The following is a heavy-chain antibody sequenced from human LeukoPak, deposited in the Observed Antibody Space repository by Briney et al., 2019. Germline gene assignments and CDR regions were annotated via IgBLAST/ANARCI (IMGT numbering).Heavy chain of an antibody. CDR1: GGSINSSSYY. CDR3: ARQTGSGLFILP. Sequence: SETLSLTCTVSGGSINSSSYYWGWIRQPPGKGLEWIGSIFYSGNTYDNASLKSQVSISIDTSKNQFSLRLTSVTAADTAVYYCARQTGSGLFILPGGQGTLVTVSS. CDR2: IFYSGNT. J-gene: IGHJ4*02. D-gene: IGHD3/OR15-3a*01. V-gene: IGHV4-39*01.